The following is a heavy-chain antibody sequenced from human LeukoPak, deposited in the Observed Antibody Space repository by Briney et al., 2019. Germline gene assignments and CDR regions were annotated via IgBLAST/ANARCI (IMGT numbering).Heavy chain of an antibody. Sequence: GGSLRLSCAASGFTFSSYSMNWVRQAPGKGLEWVSSISSSSSYIYYADSVKGRFTISRDNAKSSLYLQMNSLRAEDTALYYCAKDTWDGYSGFPFDYWGQGTLVTVSS. CDR2: ISSSSSYI. J-gene: IGHJ4*02. D-gene: IGHD5-12*01. CDR1: GFTFSSYS. V-gene: IGHV3-21*04. CDR3: AKDTWDGYSGFPFDY.